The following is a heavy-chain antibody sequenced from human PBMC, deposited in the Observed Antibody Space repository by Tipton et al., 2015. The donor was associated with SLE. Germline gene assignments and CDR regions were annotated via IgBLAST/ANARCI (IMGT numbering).Heavy chain of an antibody. CDR2: IWFDGSDK. CDR1: GFSFSNYG. J-gene: IGHJ4*02. CDR3: ARALPSADNSYYFDY. V-gene: IGHV3-33*08. D-gene: IGHD2-2*01. Sequence: SLRLSCAASGFSFSNYGVHWVRQAPGEGLEWVALIWFDGSDKYYADSVKGRFAISRDNSKDTLYLQMNSLRADDTAVYYCARALPSADNSYYFDYWGQGALVTVSS.